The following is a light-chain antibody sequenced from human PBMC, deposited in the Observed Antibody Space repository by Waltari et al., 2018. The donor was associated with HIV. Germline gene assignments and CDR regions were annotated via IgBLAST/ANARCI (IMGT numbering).Light chain of an antibody. CDR3: QAWDSSTLV. CDR2: QDT. CDR1: NLGDSS. V-gene: IGLV3-1*01. Sequence: SYELTQPPSVSVSPAQTATIPCSGDNLGDSSACWYQQKPGQSPMLLIYQDTKRPSGIPERFSGSNSGNTATLTISGTQAMDEADYYCQAWDSSTLVFGGGTKLTVL. J-gene: IGLJ2*01.